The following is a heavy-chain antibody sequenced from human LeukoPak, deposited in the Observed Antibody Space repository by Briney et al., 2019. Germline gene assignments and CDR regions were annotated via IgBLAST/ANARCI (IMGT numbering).Heavy chain of an antibody. D-gene: IGHD1-1*01. Sequence: SQTLSLTCAISGDSVSSTIAAWNWISQSPSRGLECRGRTYYRSKGYNDYAVSVKSRITINPDTSKNQFSLQLNSVTPEDTAVYYCARDEPRWQYNWNDRIPYFDYWGQGTLVTVSS. CDR2: TYYRSKGYN. J-gene: IGHJ4*02. CDR3: ARDEPRWQYNWNDRIPYFDY. V-gene: IGHV6-1*01. CDR1: GDSVSSTIAA.